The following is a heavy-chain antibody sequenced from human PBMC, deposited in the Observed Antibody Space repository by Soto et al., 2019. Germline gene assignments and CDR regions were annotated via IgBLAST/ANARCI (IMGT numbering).Heavy chain of an antibody. CDR3: TTDRWFDP. J-gene: IGHJ5*02. V-gene: IGHV3-15*01. CDR2: IKSKPDGGTT. CDR1: GFTFRNAW. Sequence: EVQLVESAGGLVKPGGSLRLSCAASGFTFRNAWMSWVRQAPGKGLEWVGRIKSKPDGGTTDYAAPVKGRFTISRDDSRNTLFLQMNSLKTEDTAVYYCTTDRWFDPWGQGTLVTVSS.